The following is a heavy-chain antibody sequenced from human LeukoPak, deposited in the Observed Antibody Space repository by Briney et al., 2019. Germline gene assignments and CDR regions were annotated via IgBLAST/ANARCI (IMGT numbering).Heavy chain of an antibody. Sequence: ASVKVSCKASGGTFSSYAIGWVRQAPGQGLEWMGGIIPIFGTANYAQKFQGRVTITADESTSTAYMELSSLRSEDTAVYYCAIYYYDSSGSRMIPFDYWGQGTLVTVSS. J-gene: IGHJ4*02. CDR1: GGTFSSYA. V-gene: IGHV1-69*13. CDR2: IIPIFGTA. CDR3: AIYYYDSSGSRMIPFDY. D-gene: IGHD3-22*01.